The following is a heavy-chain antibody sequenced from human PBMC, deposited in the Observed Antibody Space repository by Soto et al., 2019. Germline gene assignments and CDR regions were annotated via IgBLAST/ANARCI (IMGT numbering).Heavy chain of an antibody. D-gene: IGHD5-18*01. V-gene: IGHV3-30*03. CDR1: GFTFTSYG. CDR3: VSDRGYGHASVPYS. CDR2: ISFDGGLQ. Sequence: QAHLVESGGGVVQPGRSLRLSCAASGFTFTSYGMHWAAQAQATRREWGAVISFDGGLQHYADSVKGRFTISRDNSKNMVLLQMNSLRAEDTAVYYCVSDRGYGHASVPYSWGQGTLVSVSS. J-gene: IGHJ4*02.